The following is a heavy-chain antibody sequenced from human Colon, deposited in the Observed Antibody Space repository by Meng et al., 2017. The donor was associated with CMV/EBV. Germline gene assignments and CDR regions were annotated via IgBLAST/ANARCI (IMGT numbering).Heavy chain of an antibody. CDR1: GYKFTSNN. Sequence: KASGYKFTSNNMIRVRQAPGQGPEWMGWIETKTGNPTYAQGFTGRFGFSLDTSVSTTYLQISSLKAEDTAVYYCARDGLSGRYFDYWGQGTLVTVSS. D-gene: IGHD6-25*01. CDR3: ARDGLSGRYFDY. V-gene: IGHV7-4-1*02. J-gene: IGHJ4*02. CDR2: IETKTGNP.